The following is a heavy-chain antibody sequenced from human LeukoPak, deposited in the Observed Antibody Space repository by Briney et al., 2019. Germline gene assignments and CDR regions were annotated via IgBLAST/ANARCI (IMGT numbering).Heavy chain of an antibody. CDR1: GYRFTSYW. J-gene: IGHJ4*02. CDR3: ARQRGSYRPPFDY. Sequence: PGGALEISLKGSGYRFTSYWIGWVRQGPGKGLGWMGIIYPGESDTRYSPSFQGQVTISADTSTSTASLQCSSLTASDPAIYSCARQRGSYRPPFDYWGQGILVTVSS. V-gene: IGHV5-51*01. CDR2: IYPGESDT. D-gene: IGHD3-16*02.